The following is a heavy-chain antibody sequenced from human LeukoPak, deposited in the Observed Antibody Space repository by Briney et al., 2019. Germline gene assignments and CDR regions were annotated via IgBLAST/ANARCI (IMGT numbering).Heavy chain of an antibody. V-gene: IGHV4-4*02. J-gene: IGHJ6*02. D-gene: IGHD3-3*01. CDR1: GGSISSSNW. CDR2: IYYTGST. Sequence: PSGTLSLTCAVSGGSISSSNWWNWVRQPPGKGLEWIGHIYYTGSTNYNPSLKSRVTISLDTSKNQFSLKLSSVTAADTAVYYCTRSLGVVIHGGMDVWGQGTTVTVSS. CDR3: TRSLGVVIHGGMDV.